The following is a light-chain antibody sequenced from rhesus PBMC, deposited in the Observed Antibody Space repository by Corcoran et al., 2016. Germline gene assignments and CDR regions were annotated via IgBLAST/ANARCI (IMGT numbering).Light chain of an antibody. J-gene: IGKJ4*01. CDR3: QQYRNWPLT. Sequence: EIVLTQSPATLSLSPGERATLSCRASQSVSSSLAWYQQKPEQAPRLFIDGPSSRATGIPDRFSGSGCGTDVTLPISSLEPEDFAVYYCQQYRNWPLTFGGGTKVEIK. CDR1: QSVSSS. CDR2: GPS. V-gene: IGKV3-42*03.